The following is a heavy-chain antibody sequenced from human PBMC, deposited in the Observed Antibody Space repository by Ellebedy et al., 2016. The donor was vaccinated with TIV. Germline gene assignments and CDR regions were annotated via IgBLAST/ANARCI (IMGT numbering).Heavy chain of an antibody. V-gene: IGHV4-59*01. CDR2: IYYSGST. CDR1: GGSISSYY. D-gene: IGHD2-15*01. J-gene: IGHJ4*02. CDR3: ARGSLYEGYCSGGSCYQNKYYFDY. Sequence: SETLSLXXTVSGGSISSYYWSWIRQPPGKGLEWIGYIYYSGSTNYNPSLKSRVTISVDTSKNQFSLKLSSVTAADTAVYYCARGSLYEGYCSGGSCYQNKYYFDYWGQGTLVTVSS.